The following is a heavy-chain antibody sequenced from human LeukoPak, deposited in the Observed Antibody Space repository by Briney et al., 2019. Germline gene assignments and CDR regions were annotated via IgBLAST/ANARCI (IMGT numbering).Heavy chain of an antibody. J-gene: IGHJ3*02. D-gene: IGHD3-22*01. CDR1: GGSISSSSYY. CDR2: SSYSGSN. Sequence: PPEALSLTCTVSGGSISSSSYYWGWIRQPPGKGLEGSGSSSYSGSNYYNSSLKSRVTISVDASKNQSSMKLRSVTAADTAVYYCASYDSSGYGLDAFDIWGQGTMVTVSS. CDR3: ASYDSSGYGLDAFDI. V-gene: IGHV4-39*01.